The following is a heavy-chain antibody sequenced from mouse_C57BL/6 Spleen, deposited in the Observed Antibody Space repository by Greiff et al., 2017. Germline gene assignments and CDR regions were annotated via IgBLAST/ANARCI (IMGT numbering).Heavy chain of an antibody. D-gene: IGHD1-1*01. Sequence: QVQLQQPGAELVKPGASVKLSCKASGYTFTSYWMHWVKQRPGQGLEWIGMIHPNSGSTNYNEKFKSKATLTVDKSSSTAYMQLSSLTSEDSAVYYCARWGTTVVEGFDYWGQGTLVTVSA. CDR1: GYTFTSYW. CDR3: ARWGTTVVEGFDY. CDR2: IHPNSGST. V-gene: IGHV1-64*01. J-gene: IGHJ3*01.